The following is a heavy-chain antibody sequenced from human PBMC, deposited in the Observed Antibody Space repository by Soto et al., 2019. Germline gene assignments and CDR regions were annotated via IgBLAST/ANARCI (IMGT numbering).Heavy chain of an antibody. CDR1: GGSISSYY. D-gene: IGHD3-10*01. J-gene: IGHJ6*04. CDR2: VHHSWGS. V-gene: IGHV4-59*08. Sequence: QVQLQESGPGLVKPSETLSLSCTVSGGSISSYYWSWFRQSPGMRMEWIGYVHHSWGSSYNPSLHSRVAISQDTSNIQFSLKVTSVTATDTAVYYCARHGFGPLHGLVDVWGKGTTVTVSS. CDR3: ARHGFGPLHGLVDV.